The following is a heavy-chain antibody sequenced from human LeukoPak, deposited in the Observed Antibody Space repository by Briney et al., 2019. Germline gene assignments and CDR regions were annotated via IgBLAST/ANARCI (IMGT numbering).Heavy chain of an antibody. CDR2: INHSGST. CDR3: ARVGYGGNSWLAMSAFDI. D-gene: IGHD4-23*01. V-gene: IGHV4-34*01. J-gene: IGHJ3*02. Sequence: SETLSLTCAVYGGSFSGYYWSWIRQPPGKGLEWIGEINHSGSTNYNPSLKSRVTISVDTSKNQFSLKLSSVTAADTAVYYCARVGYGGNSWLAMSAFDIWGQGTMVTVSS. CDR1: GGSFSGYY.